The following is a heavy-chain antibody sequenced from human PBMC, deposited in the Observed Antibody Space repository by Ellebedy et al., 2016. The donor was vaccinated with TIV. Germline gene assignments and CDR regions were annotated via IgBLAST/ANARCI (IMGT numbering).Heavy chain of an antibody. CDR2: IQQDGSEK. V-gene: IGHV3-7*01. CDR1: GFTFSSYC. D-gene: IGHD3-9*01. J-gene: IGHJ5*02. CDR3: AKGAGRHFNWLAA. Sequence: GESLKISCAASGFTFSSYCMSWVRQAPGKGLEWVADIQQDGSEKYYVESVKGRFTISRDNAKNTLYLQMNSLRAEDTAVYYCAKGAGRHFNWLAAWGQGTLVTVSS.